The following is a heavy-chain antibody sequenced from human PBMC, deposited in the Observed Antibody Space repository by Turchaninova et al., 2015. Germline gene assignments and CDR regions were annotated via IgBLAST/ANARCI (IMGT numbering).Heavy chain of an antibody. CDR3: ARGRGATGFDY. D-gene: IGHD1-14*01. Sequence: QVQLQGSVPGLVKPSQTLSLSFTGSGGYIRRGGYYWSGVRQDPGKGLDWSGYIYYSWSTYYNPSLKSLVTISVDTSKNQFSLKLSSVTAADTAVYYCARGRGATGFDYWGQGTLVTVSS. J-gene: IGHJ4*02. CDR1: GGYIRRGGYY. V-gene: IGHV4-31*01. CDR2: IYYSWST.